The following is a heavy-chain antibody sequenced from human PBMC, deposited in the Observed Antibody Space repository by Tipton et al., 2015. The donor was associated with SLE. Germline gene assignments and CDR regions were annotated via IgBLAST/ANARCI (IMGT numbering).Heavy chain of an antibody. CDR3: ARGGWDTLLQGVGYFDH. V-gene: IGHV4-61*09. D-gene: IGHD3-10*01. CDR2: ISSTGST. J-gene: IGHJ4*02. Sequence: TLSLTCSVSGGSISSQNYYWTWIRQPAGKGLEWIGHISSTGSTNYNPSLNSRVTLSLDTSENLFSLKLISVTAADTAVYFCARGGWDTLLQGVGYFDHWGQGTLVTVSS. CDR1: GGSISSQNYY.